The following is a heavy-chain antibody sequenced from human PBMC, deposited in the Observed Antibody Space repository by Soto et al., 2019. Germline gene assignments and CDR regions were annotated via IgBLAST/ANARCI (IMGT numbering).Heavy chain of an antibody. Sequence: SSETLSLTCAVYGGSFSGYYWSWIRQPPGKGLEWIGEIHHSGSTNYNPSLKSRVTISEDTSKNQFSLMLRSVTDADTAVYYCARYCSSSSCHGLLAYPGQGTLVTVSS. CDR1: GGSFSGYY. CDR3: ARYCSSSSCHGLLAY. CDR2: IHHSGST. D-gene: IGHD2-2*01. V-gene: IGHV4-34*01. J-gene: IGHJ4*02.